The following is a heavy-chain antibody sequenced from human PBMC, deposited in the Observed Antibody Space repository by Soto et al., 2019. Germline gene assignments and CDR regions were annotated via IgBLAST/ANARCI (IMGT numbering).Heavy chain of an antibody. CDR1: GGTFSSYA. Sequence: VQLVQSGAEVKKPGSSVKVSCKASGGTFSSYAISWVRQAPGQGLEWMGGIIPIFGTANYAQKFQGRVTITADESTSTAYMELSSLRSEDTAVYYCARVNRGYSYGLMGWFDPWGQGTLVTVSS. CDR3: ARVNRGYSYGLMGWFDP. D-gene: IGHD5-18*01. V-gene: IGHV1-69*01. CDR2: IIPIFGTA. J-gene: IGHJ5*02.